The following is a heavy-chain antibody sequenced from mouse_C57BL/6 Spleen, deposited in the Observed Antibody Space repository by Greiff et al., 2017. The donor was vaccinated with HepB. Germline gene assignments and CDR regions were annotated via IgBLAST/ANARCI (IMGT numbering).Heavy chain of an antibody. CDR2: ISDGGSYT. Sequence: EVMLVESGGGLVKPGGSLKLSCAASGFTFSSYAMSWVRQTPEKRLEWVATISDGGSYTYYPDNVKGRSTISRDNAKNNLYLQMSHLKSEDTAMYYCARDRDGYYMDYWGQGTTLTVSS. CDR1: GFTFSSYA. CDR3: ARDRDGYYMDY. V-gene: IGHV5-4*01. J-gene: IGHJ2*01. D-gene: IGHD2-3*01.